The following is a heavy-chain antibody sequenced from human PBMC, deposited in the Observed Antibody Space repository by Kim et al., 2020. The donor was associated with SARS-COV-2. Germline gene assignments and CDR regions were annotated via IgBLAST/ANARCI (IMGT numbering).Heavy chain of an antibody. V-gene: IGHV3-23*01. CDR3: AKENYDILTGFSHYGMDV. Sequence: GGSLRLSCAASGFTFSSYAMSWVRQAPGKGLEWVSAMSGSGGSTYYADSVKGRFTISRDNSKITLYLQMNSLRAEDTAVYYCAKENYDILTGFSHYGMDVWGQGTTVTVSS. CDR1: GFTFSSYA. CDR2: MSGSGGST. D-gene: IGHD3-9*01. J-gene: IGHJ6*02.